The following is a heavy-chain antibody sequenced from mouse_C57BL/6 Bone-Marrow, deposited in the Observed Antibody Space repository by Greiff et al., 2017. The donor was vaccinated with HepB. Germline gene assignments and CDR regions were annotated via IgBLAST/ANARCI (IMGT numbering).Heavy chain of an antibody. D-gene: IGHD2-1*01. CDR1: GYTFTSYW. V-gene: IGHV1-59*01. CDR2: IDPSDSYT. CDR3: AGNYEYAMDY. Sequence: VQLQQPGAELVRPGTSVKLSCKASGYTFTSYWMHWVKQRPGQGLEWIGVIDPSDSYTNYNQKFKGKATLTVDTSSSTAYMQLSSLTSEDSAVYYCAGNYEYAMDYCGQGTSVTVSS. J-gene: IGHJ4*01.